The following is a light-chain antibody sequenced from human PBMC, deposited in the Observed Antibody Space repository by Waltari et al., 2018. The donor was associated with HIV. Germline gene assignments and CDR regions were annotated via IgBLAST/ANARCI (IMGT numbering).Light chain of an antibody. Sequence: SPSSLSASVGERVTITCRASRGISNYLVWFQQKPGKAPKSLIYAASNLQSGVPSRFSGSGSGTDFTLAINSLEPEDFATYYCQQYDSYPLTFGGGTRVEIK. J-gene: IGKJ4*01. V-gene: IGKV1-16*01. CDR3: QQYDSYPLT. CDR1: RGISNY. CDR2: AAS.